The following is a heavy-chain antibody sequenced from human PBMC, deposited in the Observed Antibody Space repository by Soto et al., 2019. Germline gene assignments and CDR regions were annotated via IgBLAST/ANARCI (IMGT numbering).Heavy chain of an antibody. Sequence: GGSLRLSCAASGFTFSNAWMSWVRQAPGKGLEWVGRIKSKTDGGTTDYAAPVKGRFTISRDDSKNTLYLQMNSLKTEDTAVYYCTTDLSLGYYYYYYYMDVWGKGTTVTVSS. J-gene: IGHJ6*03. CDR1: GFTFSNAW. CDR2: IKSKTDGGTT. V-gene: IGHV3-15*01. CDR3: TTDLSLGYYYYYYYMDV. D-gene: IGHD3-10*01.